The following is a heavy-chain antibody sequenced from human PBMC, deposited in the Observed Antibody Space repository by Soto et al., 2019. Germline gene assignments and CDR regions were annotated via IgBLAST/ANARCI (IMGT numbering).Heavy chain of an antibody. D-gene: IGHD2-21*01. CDR2: IFSNDET. V-gene: IGHV2-26*01. CDR1: GFSLSNARMG. J-gene: IGHJ4*02. Sequence: QVTLKESGPVLVKPTETLTLTCTVSGFSLSNARMGVSWIRQPPGKALEWLAHIFSNDETAYSTSLKTRLTISKDPPKSQVVLTLGNMDPVDTATYYCARTVARMNLDSWGQGTLVTVSS. CDR3: ARTVARMNLDS.